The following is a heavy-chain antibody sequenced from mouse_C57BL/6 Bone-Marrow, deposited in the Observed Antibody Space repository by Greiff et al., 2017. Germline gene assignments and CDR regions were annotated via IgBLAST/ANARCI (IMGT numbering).Heavy chain of an antibody. CDR3: ARWRSTVVADY. CDR2: IYPGGGYT. CDR1: GYTFTNYW. D-gene: IGHD1-1*01. Sequence: VKLVESGAELVRPGTSVKLSCKASGYTFTNYWIGWAKQRPGHGLEWIGDIYPGGGYTNYNEKFKGQATLTADKSSSTAYMQFSSLTSEDSAIYYCARWRSTVVADYWGQGTALTVSA. J-gene: IGHJ2*01. V-gene: IGHV1-63*01.